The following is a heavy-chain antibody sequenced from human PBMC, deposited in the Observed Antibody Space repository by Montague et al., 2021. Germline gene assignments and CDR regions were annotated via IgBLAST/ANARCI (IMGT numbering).Heavy chain of an antibody. CDR2: MRLSGSP. V-gene: IGHV4-59*02. CDR3: GGDYWGSLDY. J-gene: IGHJ4*01. Sequence: SETLSLTCSVSGGSVNGYVWCWIWQPPRQGQERIGYMRLSGSPNPYSSFKRRLAISIDRYRNQFSLELSLVTAADTAIYFCGGDYWGSLDYWGHGILVTVSS. D-gene: IGHD7-27*01. CDR1: GGSVNGYV.